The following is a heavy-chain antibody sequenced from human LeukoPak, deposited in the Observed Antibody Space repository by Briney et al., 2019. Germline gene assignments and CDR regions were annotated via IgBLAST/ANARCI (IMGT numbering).Heavy chain of an antibody. J-gene: IGHJ5*02. CDR1: GFTFSSYW. Sequence: GGSLRLSCAASGFTFSSYWMSWVRQAPGKGLEWVANIKQDGSEKYYLDSVKGRFTISRDNAKNSLYLQMDSLRAEDTAVYYCGRGKSTYCSGGSCYWFDPWGHGTLVTVSS. CDR3: GRGKSTYCSGGSCYWFDP. V-gene: IGHV3-7*01. CDR2: IKQDGSEK. D-gene: IGHD2-15*01.